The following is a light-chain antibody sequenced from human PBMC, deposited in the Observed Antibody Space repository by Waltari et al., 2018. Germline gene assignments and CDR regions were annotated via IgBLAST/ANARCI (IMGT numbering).Light chain of an antibody. J-gene: IGKJ4*01. CDR1: KGISIG. CDR3: QQYISYSGST. V-gene: IGKV1-5*03. Sequence: DIKITQSPPTRSASVGDRVTTTVGPSKGISIGWACFHRKQGKAPKLLIYKASILEGGVPSSSSGSGSGTEFPPPISSLQPDDFAPYYCQQYISYSGSTFGGGTKVEIK. CDR2: KAS.